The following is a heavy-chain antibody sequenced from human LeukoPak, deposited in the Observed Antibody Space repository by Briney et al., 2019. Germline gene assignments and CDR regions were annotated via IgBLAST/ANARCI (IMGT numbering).Heavy chain of an antibody. J-gene: IGHJ5*02. CDR1: GGTFSSYA. V-gene: IGHV1-69*06. D-gene: IGHD6-13*01. Sequence: ASVKVSCKASGGTFSSYAISWVRQAPGQGLEWMGGIIPIFGTANYVQKFQGRVTITADKSTSTAYMELSSLRSEDTAVYYCARDHSGAAAGKYWFDPWGQGTLVTVSS. CDR3: ARDHSGAAAGKYWFDP. CDR2: IIPIFGTA.